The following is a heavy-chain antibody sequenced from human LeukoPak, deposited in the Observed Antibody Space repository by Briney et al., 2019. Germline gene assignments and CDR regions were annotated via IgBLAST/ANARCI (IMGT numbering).Heavy chain of an antibody. D-gene: IGHD3-22*01. V-gene: IGHV1-69*04. CDR3: ARDSNPYYDNSGYSPDAFDI. J-gene: IGHJ3*02. CDR2: MIPICCIS. Sequence: SVNVSCKASVGTFSSYAISGVRRAPGQGLDWMGRMIPICCISNYARKFQGRVTINADKSKSTAYMELSSLRSEHTPVYYCARDSNPYYDNSGYSPDAFDIWGQGTMVTVSS. CDR1: VGTFSSYA.